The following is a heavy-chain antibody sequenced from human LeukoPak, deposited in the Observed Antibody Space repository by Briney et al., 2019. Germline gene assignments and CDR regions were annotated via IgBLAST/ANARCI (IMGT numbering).Heavy chain of an antibody. D-gene: IGHD1-14*01. CDR1: VGSISSSSYY. V-gene: IGHV4-39*01. CDR2: IYYSGST. Sequence: SETLSLTCTVSVGSISSSSYYWGWIRQPPGKGLEWIGSIYYSGSTYYNPSLKSRVTISVDTSKNQFSLKLSSVTAADTAVYYCARRNRGRKDYFDYWGQGTLVTVSS. J-gene: IGHJ4*02. CDR3: ARRNRGRKDYFDY.